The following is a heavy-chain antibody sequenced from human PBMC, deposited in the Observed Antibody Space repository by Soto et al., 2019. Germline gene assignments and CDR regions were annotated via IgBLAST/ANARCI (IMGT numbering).Heavy chain of an antibody. CDR3: ARAKNMGRSTRARTSGMDV. V-gene: IGHV3-21*01. CDR2: ISSSSSYI. Sequence: EVQLVESGGGLVKPGGSLRLSCAASGFTFSSYSMNWVRQAPGKGLEWVSSISSSSSYIYYADSVKGRFTISRDNAKNSLYLKMNSLRAEDTAVYYCARAKNMGRSTRARTSGMDVWGQGTTVTVSS. J-gene: IGHJ6*02. CDR1: GFTFSSYS. D-gene: IGHD2-2*01.